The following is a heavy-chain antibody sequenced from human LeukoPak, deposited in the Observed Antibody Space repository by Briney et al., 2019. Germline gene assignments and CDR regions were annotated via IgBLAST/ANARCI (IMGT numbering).Heavy chain of an antibody. V-gene: IGHV1-18*01. CDR2: ISAYNGNT. D-gene: IGHD3-9*01. J-gene: IGHJ4*02. CDR1: GYTFTSYG. Sequence: ASVKVSCKASGYTFTSYGISWVRQAPGQGLEWMGWISAYNGNTNYAQKLQGRVTMTTDASTSTAYMELRSLRSDDTAVYYCARTLSVLRYFGWLLSTLEETWFDYWGQGTLVTVSS. CDR3: ARTLSVLRYFGWLLSTLEETWFDY.